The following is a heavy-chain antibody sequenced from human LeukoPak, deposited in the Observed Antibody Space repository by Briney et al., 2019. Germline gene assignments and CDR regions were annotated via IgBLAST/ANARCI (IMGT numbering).Heavy chain of an antibody. CDR1: GGSISSSSYY. Sequence: SETLSLTCTVSGGSISSSSYYWGWIRQPPGKGLEWIGSIYYSGSTYYNPSLKSRVTISVDTSKNQFSLKLSSVTAADTAVHYCARHEGPHYYDSSGYFVDYWGQGTLVTVSS. D-gene: IGHD3-22*01. V-gene: IGHV4-39*01. CDR3: ARHEGPHYYDSSGYFVDY. CDR2: IYYSGST. J-gene: IGHJ4*02.